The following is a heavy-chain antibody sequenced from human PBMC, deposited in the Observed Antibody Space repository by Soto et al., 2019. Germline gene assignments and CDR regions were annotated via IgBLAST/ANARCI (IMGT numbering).Heavy chain of an antibody. J-gene: IGHJ6*02. V-gene: IGHV3-23*01. CDR1: GFTFNKYA. D-gene: IGHD4-17*01. Sequence: PGGSLRLSCVASGFTFNKYALAWVRQAPGKGLEWVSAISGSGASTYDADSVKGRFTISRDNAKNSLYLQMNSLRAEDTAVYYCARTMTNYYGMDVWGQGTTVTVSS. CDR2: ISGSGAST. CDR3: ARTMTNYYGMDV.